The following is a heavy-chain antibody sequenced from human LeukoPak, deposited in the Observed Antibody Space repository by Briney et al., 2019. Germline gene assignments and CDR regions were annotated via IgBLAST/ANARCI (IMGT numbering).Heavy chain of an antibody. Sequence: SETLSLTCTVSGGSISSTTYYWAWIRQPPGKGLEWIGSIYYSGSTYYNPSLKSRVTISVDTSKNQFSLKLSSVTAADTAVYYCASPRGYHGSGRPNYYFDYWGQGTLVTVSS. V-gene: IGHV4-39*07. CDR1: GGSISSTTYY. D-gene: IGHD3-10*01. J-gene: IGHJ4*02. CDR2: IYYSGST. CDR3: ASPRGYHGSGRPNYYFDY.